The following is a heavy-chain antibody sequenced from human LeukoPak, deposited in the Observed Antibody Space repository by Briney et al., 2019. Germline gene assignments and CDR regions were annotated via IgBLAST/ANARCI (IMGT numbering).Heavy chain of an antibody. CDR2: IRYDGSNE. D-gene: IGHD3-10*01. V-gene: IGHV3-30*02. Sequence: GGSLRLSCAASGFTFRNYGMHWVRQAPGKGLEWVAFIRYDGSNEYYVDSVKGRFTISRDNAKNTLYLEMNSLRPEDTAIYYCAKVADRGVDFDFWGQGVLVTVSS. CDR3: AKVADRGVDFDF. J-gene: IGHJ4*02. CDR1: GFTFRNYG.